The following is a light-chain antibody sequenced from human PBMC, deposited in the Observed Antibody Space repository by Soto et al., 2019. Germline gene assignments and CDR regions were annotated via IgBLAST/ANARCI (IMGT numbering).Light chain of an antibody. CDR2: GAS. J-gene: IGKJ1*01. V-gene: IGKV3-20*01. Sequence: EIGLTQSPGTLSLSPAGRATLSCRASQSVSSSYLAWYQQKPGQAPRLVIYGASSRATGIPDRFSGSGSGTDFTLTISRLEPEDFAVYYCQQYGSSRWTFGQGTKVDI. CDR1: QSVSSSY. CDR3: QQYGSSRWT.